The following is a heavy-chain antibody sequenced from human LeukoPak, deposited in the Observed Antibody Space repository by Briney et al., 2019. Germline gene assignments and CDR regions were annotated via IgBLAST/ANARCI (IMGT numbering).Heavy chain of an antibody. Sequence: GRSLRLSCAASGFTFSSYGMHWVRQAPGKGLEWVAVIWYDGSNKYYVDSVKGRFTISRDDSKNTLYLQMYSLRAEDTAVYYCAKDGDRGEYYYYYYMDVWGKGTTVTVSS. CDR2: IWYDGSNK. D-gene: IGHD3-10*01. V-gene: IGHV3-33*06. J-gene: IGHJ6*03. CDR3: AKDGDRGEYYYYYYMDV. CDR1: GFTFSSYG.